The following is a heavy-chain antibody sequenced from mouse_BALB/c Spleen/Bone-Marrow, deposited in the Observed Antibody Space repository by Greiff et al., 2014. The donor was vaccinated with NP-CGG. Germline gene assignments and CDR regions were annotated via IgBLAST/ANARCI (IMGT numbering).Heavy chain of an antibody. D-gene: IGHD2-1*01. V-gene: IGHV14-3*02. J-gene: IGHJ4*01. CDR1: GFNIKDTY. Sequence: VQLKQSGAELVKPGASVKLSCTASGFNIKDTYMHWVKQRPEQGLEWIGRIDPANGNTKYDPKFQGKATITADTSSNTACLQLSSLTSEDTAVYYCARWDGNYIYAMDYWGQGTSVTVSS. CDR3: ARWDGNYIYAMDY. CDR2: IDPANGNT.